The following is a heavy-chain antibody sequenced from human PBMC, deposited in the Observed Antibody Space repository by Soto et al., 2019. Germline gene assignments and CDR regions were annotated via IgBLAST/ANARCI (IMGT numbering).Heavy chain of an antibody. Sequence: SETLSLTCTVSGGSLSSFYWSWIRQPAGKGLEWIGRMYTTGSTNYNPSLKSRVTMSVDTSKNHFSLTLTSVTAADTAVYYCMTEYDGYPKYWGQGTLVTVSS. CDR1: GGSLSSFY. J-gene: IGHJ4*02. CDR2: MYTTGST. CDR3: MTEYDGYPKY. D-gene: IGHD5-18*01. V-gene: IGHV4-4*07.